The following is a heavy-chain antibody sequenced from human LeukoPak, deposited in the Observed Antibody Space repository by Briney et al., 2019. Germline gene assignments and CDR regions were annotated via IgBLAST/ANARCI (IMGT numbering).Heavy chain of an antibody. CDR3: VRGARAARNWFDP. CDR2: IYISGST. D-gene: IGHD6-13*01. V-gene: IGHV4-4*07. J-gene: IGHJ5*02. Sequence: SETLSLTCTVSGGSMSGYYWSWIRQPAGKGLEWIGRIYISGSTSYNPSLKSRVTMSVDTSKNQVSLKMSSVTAADTAVYYCVRGARAARNWFDPWGQGTLVTVAS. CDR1: GGSMSGYY.